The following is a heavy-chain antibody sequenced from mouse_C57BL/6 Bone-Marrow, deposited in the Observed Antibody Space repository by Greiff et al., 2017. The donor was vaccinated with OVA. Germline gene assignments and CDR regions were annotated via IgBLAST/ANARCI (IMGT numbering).Heavy chain of an antibody. Sequence: VQLQQSGPGLVQPSQSLSITCTVSGFSLTSYGVHWVRQSPGKGLAWLGVIWSGGSTDYNAAFISRLSISKDNSKSQVFFKMNSLQADDTAIYYCASTIVTTLYYWGQGTTLTVSS. J-gene: IGHJ2*01. V-gene: IGHV2-2*01. CDR2: IWSGGST. CDR3: ASTIVTTLYY. D-gene: IGHD2-5*01. CDR1: GFSLTSYG.